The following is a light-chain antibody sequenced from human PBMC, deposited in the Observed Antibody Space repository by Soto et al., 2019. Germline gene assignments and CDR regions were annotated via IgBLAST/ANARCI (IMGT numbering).Light chain of an antibody. CDR2: AAS. CDR1: QDIRSH. CDR3: QHLNGYPIT. Sequence: DIQLTQSPSFLSPSIGDRVTITCRASQDIRSHLSWYQQKPGKAPDLLIYAASTLQRGVPSRFSGRGSGTEFTLTLSSLQPGDFATYYCQHLNGYPITFGPGAKVD. J-gene: IGKJ3*01. V-gene: IGKV1-9*01.